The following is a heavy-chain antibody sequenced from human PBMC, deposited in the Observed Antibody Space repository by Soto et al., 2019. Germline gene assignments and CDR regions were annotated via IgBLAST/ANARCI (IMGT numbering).Heavy chain of an antibody. Sequence: QVTLKESGPVLVKPTETLTLTCTVSGFSLSNARMGVSWIRQPPGKALEWLAHIFSNDEKSYSTSLKSRLTISKDNYKSQVVLTMTNMDPVDTATYYCARIRYGDYVPAWDYWGQGTLVTVSS. CDR3: ARIRYGDYVPAWDY. CDR1: GFSLSNARMG. V-gene: IGHV2-26*01. D-gene: IGHD4-17*01. CDR2: IFSNDEK. J-gene: IGHJ4*02.